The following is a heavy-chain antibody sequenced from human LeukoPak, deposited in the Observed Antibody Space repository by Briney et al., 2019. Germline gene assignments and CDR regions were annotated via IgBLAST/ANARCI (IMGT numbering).Heavy chain of an antibody. J-gene: IGHJ4*02. CDR1: GFAFDDYA. D-gene: IGHD1-26*01. Sequence: GGSLRLSCAASGFAFDDYAMHWVRQAPGKGLEWVSLISGDGGSTDFADSVKGRFSISRDNSKNSLYLQMNSLRTDDTALYYCAKERGGSYYYFDYWGQGTPVTVSS. CDR2: ISGDGGST. V-gene: IGHV3-43*02. CDR3: AKERGGSYYYFDY.